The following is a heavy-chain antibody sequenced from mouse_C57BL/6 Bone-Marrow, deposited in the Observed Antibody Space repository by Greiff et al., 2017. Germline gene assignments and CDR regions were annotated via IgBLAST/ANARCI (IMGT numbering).Heavy chain of an antibody. CDR1: GFSLTSYG. Sequence: VKVVESGPGLVQPSQSLSITCTVSGFSLTSYGVHWVRQSPGKGLEWLGVIWRGGSTDYNAAFMSRLSITKDNSKSQVFFKMNSLQADDTAIYYGAKGPYYYGSSLAYWGQGTLVTVSA. V-gene: IGHV2-5*01. J-gene: IGHJ3*01. CDR3: AKGPYYYGSSLAY. CDR2: IWRGGST. D-gene: IGHD1-1*01.